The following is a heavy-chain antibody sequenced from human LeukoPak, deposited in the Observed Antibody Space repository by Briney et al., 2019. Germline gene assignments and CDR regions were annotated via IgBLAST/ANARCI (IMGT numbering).Heavy chain of an antibody. D-gene: IGHD6-6*01. J-gene: IGHJ5*02. V-gene: IGHV6-1*01. CDR1: GDSLSTSSAA. CDR3: ARVSGLEYSRINNWFDP. Sequence: SQTLSLTCAVSGDSLSTSSAAWNWIGQSPSRALAWLGRAYYRPKWYYDYAVSVKSRITINPDTSKNQFSLQLNSVAPEDTAVYYCARVSGLEYSRINNWFDPWGQGTLVTVSS. CDR2: AYYRPKWYY.